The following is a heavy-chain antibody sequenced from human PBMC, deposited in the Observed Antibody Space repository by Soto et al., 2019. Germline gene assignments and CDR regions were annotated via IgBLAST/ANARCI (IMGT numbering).Heavy chain of an antibody. CDR3: ASPLTTGIYFDS. Sequence: ASVKVSCKXSGYTFTSYGISWVRQAPGQGLEWMGWISAYNGNTNYAQKLQGRVTMTTDTSTSTAYMELRSLRAEDTAMYFCASPLTTGIYFDSWGQGTLVTVSS. V-gene: IGHV1-18*04. CDR1: GYTFTSYG. J-gene: IGHJ4*02. D-gene: IGHD4-17*01. CDR2: ISAYNGNT.